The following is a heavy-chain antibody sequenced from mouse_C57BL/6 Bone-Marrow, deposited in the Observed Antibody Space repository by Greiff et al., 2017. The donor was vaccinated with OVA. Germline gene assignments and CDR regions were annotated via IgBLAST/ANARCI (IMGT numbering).Heavy chain of an antibody. D-gene: IGHD2-1*01. CDR2: FTMYSDAT. CDR1: YFAFMASA. Sequence: LQQSGAELVRPGSSVKLSCKASYFAFMASAMHWVKQRPGHGLEWIGYFTMYSDATEYSENFKGKATVTANTSSSTAYLELSSLTSEDSAVYYCASGNNCAYWGQGNLVTVSA. CDR3: ASGNNCAY. J-gene: IGHJ3*01. V-gene: IGHV1-49*01.